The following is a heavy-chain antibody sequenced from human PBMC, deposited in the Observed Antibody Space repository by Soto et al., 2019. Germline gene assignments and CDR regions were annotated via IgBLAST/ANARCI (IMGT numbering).Heavy chain of an antibody. Sequence: PGGSLRLSCAASGFTFSSYAMSWVRQAPGKXLEWVSAISGSGGSTYYADSVKGRFTISRDNSKNTLYLQMNSLRAEDTAVYYCAKDLSGKITMIVVVSVAFDIWGQGTMVTVSS. D-gene: IGHD3-22*01. CDR3: AKDLSGKITMIVVVSVAFDI. V-gene: IGHV3-23*01. J-gene: IGHJ3*02. CDR1: GFTFSSYA. CDR2: ISGSGGST.